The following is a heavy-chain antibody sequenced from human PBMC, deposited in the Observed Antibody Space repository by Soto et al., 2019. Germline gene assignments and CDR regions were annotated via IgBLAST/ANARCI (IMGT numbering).Heavy chain of an antibody. J-gene: IGHJ6*03. Sequence: PSETLSLTCTVSGGSISGYYWSWIRQPPGKGLEWIGEINHSGSTNYNPSLKSRVTISVDTSKNQFSLKLSSVTAADTAVYYCARIKGYCSSTSCYGRASSAYYYYYYMDVWGKGTTVTVSS. CDR2: INHSGST. CDR1: GGSISGYY. CDR3: ARIKGYCSSTSCYGRASSAYYYYYYMDV. V-gene: IGHV4-34*01. D-gene: IGHD2-2*01.